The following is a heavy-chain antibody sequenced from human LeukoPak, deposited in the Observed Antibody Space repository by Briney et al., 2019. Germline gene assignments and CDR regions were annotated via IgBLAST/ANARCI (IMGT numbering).Heavy chain of an antibody. CDR1: GGTFSSYV. CDR3: ASLYCSSTSCYEERWFDP. V-gene: IGHV1-2*06. D-gene: IGHD2-2*01. Sequence: ASVKVSCKASGGTFSSYVISWVRQAPGQGLEWMGRINPNSGGTNYAQKFQGRVTMTRDTSISTAYMELSRLRSDDTAVYYCASLYCSSTSCYEERWFDPWGQGTLVTVSS. J-gene: IGHJ5*02. CDR2: INPNSGGT.